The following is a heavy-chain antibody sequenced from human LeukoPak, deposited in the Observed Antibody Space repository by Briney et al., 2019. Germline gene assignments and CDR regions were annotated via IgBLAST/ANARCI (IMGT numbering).Heavy chain of an antibody. CDR2: MYLSGST. CDR3: AKELQVNDFWSDSYIVSYFDP. D-gene: IGHD3-3*01. CDR1: GGSISSSSYY. J-gene: IGHJ5*02. V-gene: IGHV4-39*07. Sequence: PSETLYLTCTVSGGSISSSSYYWGWIRQPPGKGLEWIGSMYLSGSTYYKPSLKSRVTISVDTSKNQFSLKLTSVTAADTAVYFCAKELQVNDFWSDSYIVSYFDPWGQGTLVTVSS.